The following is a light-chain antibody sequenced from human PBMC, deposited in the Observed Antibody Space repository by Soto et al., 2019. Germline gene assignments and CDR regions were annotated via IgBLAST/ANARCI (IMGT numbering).Light chain of an antibody. CDR1: QSVSNN. J-gene: IGKJ4*01. CDR2: GAS. V-gene: IGKV3-15*01. CDR3: QQYYTPPPT. Sequence: EIVMTQSPVTLSVSPGERATLSCRASQSVSNNLAWYQQKPGQAPRLLIYGASTRAAGIPARFSGSGSGTDFTLTISSLQAGDVAVYYCQQYYTPPPTFGGGTKVDIK.